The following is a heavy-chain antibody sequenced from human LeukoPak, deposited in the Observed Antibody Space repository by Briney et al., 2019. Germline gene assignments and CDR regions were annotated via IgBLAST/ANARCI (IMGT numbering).Heavy chain of an antibody. CDR2: IIPIFGTA. CDR1: GGTFSSYA. V-gene: IGHV1-69*13. Sequence: ASVKVSCKASGGTFSSYAISWVRQAPGQGLEWMGGIIPIFGTANYAQKFQGRVTITADESTSTAYMELSSLRSEDTAVYYCARDAGYCSSTSCYRSKFDYWGQGTLVTVSS. D-gene: IGHD2-2*01. J-gene: IGHJ4*02. CDR3: ARDAGYCSSTSCYRSKFDY.